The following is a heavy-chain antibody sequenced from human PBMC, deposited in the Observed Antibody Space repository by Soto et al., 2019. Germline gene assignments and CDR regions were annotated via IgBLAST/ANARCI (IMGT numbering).Heavy chain of an antibody. D-gene: IGHD3-16*01. CDR1: GFTFSSYE. Sequence: PGGSLRLSCAASGFTFSSYEMNWVRQAPGKGLEWVSYISSSGSTIYYADSVKGRFTISRDNAKNSLYLQMNSLRAEDTAVYYCAIGGPDAFDIWGQGTMVTVSS. V-gene: IGHV3-48*03. CDR2: ISSSGSTI. J-gene: IGHJ3*02. CDR3: AIGGPDAFDI.